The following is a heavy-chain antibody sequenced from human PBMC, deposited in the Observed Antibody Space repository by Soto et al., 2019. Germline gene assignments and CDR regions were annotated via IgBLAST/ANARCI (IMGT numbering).Heavy chain of an antibody. J-gene: IGHJ5*02. V-gene: IGHV4-34*01. CDR3: ARVMVTSGGVTVRGKTSLSP. D-gene: IGHD3-16*02. CDR2: INHSGST. Sequence: SGTLSLTCAVSRGSLSGEYCTWIRQSPGKGMEWIGEINHSGSTNYNPALKSRVTISVDTSKNQFSLKLRSVTAADTSVYCCARVMVTSGGVTVRGKTSLSPWGQGSLVT. CDR1: RGSLSGEY.